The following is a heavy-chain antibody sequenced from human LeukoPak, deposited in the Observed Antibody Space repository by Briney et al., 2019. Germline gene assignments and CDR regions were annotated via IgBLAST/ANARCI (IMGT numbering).Heavy chain of an antibody. J-gene: IGHJ4*02. Sequence: WETLSLTCAVYDGSFSGYCWSWIRQPPGKGLEWIGEINHSGSTNYNPSLKSRVTMSLDTSKNQFSLKLSSVTAADTAMYYCARVLTTVTTTLNYIHYGGEGTLVTVYS. CDR2: INHSGST. V-gene: IGHV4-34*01. D-gene: IGHD4-17*01. CDR1: DGSFSGYC. CDR3: ARVLTTVTTTLNYIHY.